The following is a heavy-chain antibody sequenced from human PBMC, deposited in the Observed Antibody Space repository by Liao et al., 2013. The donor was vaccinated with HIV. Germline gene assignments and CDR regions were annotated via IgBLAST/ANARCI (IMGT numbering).Heavy chain of an antibody. Sequence: QLQLQESGPGLVKPSETLSLTCTVSGGSISSKSYYWGWIRQPPGKGLEWIGSIYYSGSAYYNPSLKSRVTISVDTSQNQFSLKLTSVTAADTAVYYCASPGPTTTYAFNIWSQGTMVTVSS. CDR2: IYYSGSA. J-gene: IGHJ3*02. CDR3: ASPGPTTTYAFNI. V-gene: IGHV4-39*07. D-gene: IGHD5-12*01. CDR1: GGSISSKSYY.